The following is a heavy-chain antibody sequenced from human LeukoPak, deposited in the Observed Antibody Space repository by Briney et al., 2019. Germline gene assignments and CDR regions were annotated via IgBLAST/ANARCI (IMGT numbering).Heavy chain of an antibody. Sequence: PGGSLRLSCAASGFTFSSYEMNWVRQAPGKGLEWVSYISSSGSTIYYADSVKGRFTISRDNAKNTLYLQMNSLRAEDTAMYYCARRSAARDAFDIWGQGTMVTVSS. J-gene: IGHJ3*02. D-gene: IGHD6-6*01. CDR1: GFTFSSYE. V-gene: IGHV3-48*03. CDR2: ISSSGSTI. CDR3: ARRSAARDAFDI.